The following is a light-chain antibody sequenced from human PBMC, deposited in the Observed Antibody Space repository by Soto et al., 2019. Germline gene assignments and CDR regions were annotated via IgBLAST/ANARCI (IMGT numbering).Light chain of an antibody. CDR3: QQYGSSPIT. J-gene: IGKJ5*01. CDR1: QSVISTY. CDR2: GAS. Sequence: IGVTQSPATLSLSPGERATLSCGASQSVISTYLAWYQQKPGQAPRLLIYGASSRATGIPDRFSGSGSGTDFTLTISRLEPEDFAVYYCQQYGSSPITFGQGTRLEIK. V-gene: IGKV3-20*01.